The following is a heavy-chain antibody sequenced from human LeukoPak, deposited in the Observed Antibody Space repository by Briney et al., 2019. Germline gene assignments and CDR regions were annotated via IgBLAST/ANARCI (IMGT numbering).Heavy chain of an antibody. J-gene: IGHJ6*04. V-gene: IGHV3-23*01. CDR3: ARLGYCSGGSCPVGMDV. Sequence: GGSLRLSCAASGFTFSSYAMSWVRQAPGKGLEWVSAISGSGGSTYYADSVKGRFTISRDNSKNTLYLQMNSLRAEDTAVYCCARLGYCSGGSCPVGMDVWGKGTTVTVSS. D-gene: IGHD2-15*01. CDR1: GFTFSSYA. CDR2: ISGSGGST.